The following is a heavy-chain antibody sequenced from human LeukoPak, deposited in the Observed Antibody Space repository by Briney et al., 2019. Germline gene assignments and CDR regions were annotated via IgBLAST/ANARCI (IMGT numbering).Heavy chain of an antibody. V-gene: IGHV4-38-2*02. CDR1: GGSISSYY. CDR2: IYHSGST. D-gene: IGHD3-10*01. Sequence: SETLSLTCTVSGGSISSYYWGWIRQPPGKGLEWIGSIYHSGSTYYNPSLKSRVTISVDTSKNQFSLKLSSVTAADTAVYYCARDYSMVRGVIMTNDAFDIWGQGTMVTVSS. J-gene: IGHJ3*02. CDR3: ARDYSMVRGVIMTNDAFDI.